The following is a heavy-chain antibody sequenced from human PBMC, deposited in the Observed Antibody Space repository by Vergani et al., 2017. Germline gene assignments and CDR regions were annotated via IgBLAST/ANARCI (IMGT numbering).Heavy chain of an antibody. CDR1: GGSISSGGYS. V-gene: IGHV4-30-2*02. D-gene: IGHD2/OR15-2a*01. CDR2: INHSGST. CDR3: ARISSKDVDAFDI. J-gene: IGHJ3*02. Sequence: QLQLQESGSGLVKPSQTLSLTCAVSGGSISSGGYSWSWIRQPPGKGLEWIGEINHSGSTNYNPSLKSRVTISVDTSKNQFSLKLSSVTAADTAVYYCARISSKDVDAFDIWGQGTMVTVSS.